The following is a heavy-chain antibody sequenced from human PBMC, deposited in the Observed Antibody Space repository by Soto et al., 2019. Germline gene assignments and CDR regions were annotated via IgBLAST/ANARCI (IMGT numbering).Heavy chain of an antibody. D-gene: IGHD5-12*01. V-gene: IGHV3-23*01. CDR2: ISGSGGST. J-gene: IGHJ4*02. CDR1: GFTFSSYA. Sequence: GGSLRLSCAASGFTFSSYAMSWVRQAPGKGLEWVSAISGSGGSTYYADSVKGRFTISRDNSKNTLYLQMNSLRAEDTAVYYCAKVPLQGDGYNYYFDYWGQGTLVTVSS. CDR3: AKVPLQGDGYNYYFDY.